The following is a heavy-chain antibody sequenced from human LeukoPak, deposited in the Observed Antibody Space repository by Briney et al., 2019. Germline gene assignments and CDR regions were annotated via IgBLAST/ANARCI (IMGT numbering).Heavy chain of an antibody. CDR3: ATMPGYFDS. J-gene: IGHJ4*02. D-gene: IGHD2-2*01. Sequence: GGSLRLSCAASGLAFSIYSMNWVRQAPGKGLEWVSYISNSGSTIYYADSVKGRFTVSRDNVKNSLYLQMNSLRAEDTAVYYCATMPGYFDSWGQGTLVTVSS. CDR2: ISNSGSTI. CDR1: GLAFSIYS. V-gene: IGHV3-48*04.